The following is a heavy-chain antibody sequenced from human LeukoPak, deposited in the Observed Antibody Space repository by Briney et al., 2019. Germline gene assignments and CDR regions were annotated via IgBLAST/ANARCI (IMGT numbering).Heavy chain of an antibody. CDR2: INPSGGST. J-gene: IGHJ6*03. D-gene: IGHD3-10*01. CDR1: GYTFTSYY. V-gene: IGHV1-46*01. CDR3: ARGRGLATYYYYYMDV. Sequence: ASVKVSCKASGYTFTSYYMHWVRQAPGQGLEWMGIINPSGGSTSYAQKFQGRVTMTRDMSTSTVYMELSSLRSEDTAVYYCARGRGLATYYYYYMDVWGKGTTVTVSS.